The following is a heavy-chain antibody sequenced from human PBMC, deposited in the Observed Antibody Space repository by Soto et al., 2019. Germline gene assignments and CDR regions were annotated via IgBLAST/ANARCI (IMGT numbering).Heavy chain of an antibody. CDR3: AGAYYDFWSGYYYYYGMDV. J-gene: IGHJ6*02. D-gene: IGHD3-3*01. Sequence: QVQLQQWGAGLLKPSETLSLTCAVYGGSCSGYYWSWIRQPPGKGLEWIGEINHSGSTNYNPSLKSRVTISVDTSKNQFSLKLSSVTAADTAVYYCAGAYYDFWSGYYYYYGMDVWGQGTTVTVSS. V-gene: IGHV4-34*01. CDR2: INHSGST. CDR1: GGSCSGYY.